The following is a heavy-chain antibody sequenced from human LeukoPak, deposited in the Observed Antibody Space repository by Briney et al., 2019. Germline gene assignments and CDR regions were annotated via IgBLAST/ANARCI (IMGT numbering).Heavy chain of an antibody. D-gene: IGHD2-8*01. CDR3: AREGYCTNGVCYSGLGY. Sequence: ASVKVSCKASGGTFSSYAISWARQAPGQGLEWMGGIIPIFGTANYAQKFQGRVTITADESTSTAYMELSSLRSEDTAVYYCAREGYCTNGVCYSGLGYWGQGTLVTVSS. J-gene: IGHJ4*02. CDR2: IIPIFGTA. CDR1: GGTFSSYA. V-gene: IGHV1-69*13.